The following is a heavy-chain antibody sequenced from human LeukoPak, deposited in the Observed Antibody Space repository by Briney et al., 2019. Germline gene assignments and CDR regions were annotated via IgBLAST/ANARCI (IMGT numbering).Heavy chain of an antibody. CDR3: ARLGRDGYNWYAFDI. CDR1: GFTVSSSY. CDR2: IYSGGYT. Sequence: GGSLRLSCAASGFTVSSSYMSWVRQAPGKGLEWVSLIYSGGYTYYADSVKGRFTISRDDSKNSLYLQMNSLRAEDTAVYYCARLGRDGYNWYAFDIWGQGTMVTVSS. D-gene: IGHD5-24*01. J-gene: IGHJ3*02. V-gene: IGHV3-53*01.